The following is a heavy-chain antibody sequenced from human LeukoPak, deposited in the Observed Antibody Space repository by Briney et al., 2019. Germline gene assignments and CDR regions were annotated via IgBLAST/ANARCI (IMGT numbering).Heavy chain of an antibody. CDR2: IFYSGTI. CDR3: ATLDNSFDH. V-gene: IGHV4-30-4*01. Sequence: PSETLSLTCNVSGASISGSDYNWSWLRQPPGKGLEWIASIFYSGTIYNNPSLKSRTLISVDTSKNQFSLRLTSVTAADTAVYFCATLDNSFDHWGQGTLVTVSS. J-gene: IGHJ5*02. CDR1: GASISGSDYN.